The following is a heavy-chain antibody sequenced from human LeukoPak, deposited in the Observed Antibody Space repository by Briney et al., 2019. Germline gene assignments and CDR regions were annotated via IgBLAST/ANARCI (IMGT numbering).Heavy chain of an antibody. J-gene: IGHJ4*02. Sequence: WIRRPPGKGLEWVANMNQDGSAKYYVDSVKGRFTISRDNAKNCLYLQVSSLRVEDTAMYYCARDGAARGSGSFGDWGQGTLVTVSS. CDR3: ARDGAARGSGSFGD. D-gene: IGHD3-10*01. V-gene: IGHV3-7*03. CDR2: MNQDGSAK.